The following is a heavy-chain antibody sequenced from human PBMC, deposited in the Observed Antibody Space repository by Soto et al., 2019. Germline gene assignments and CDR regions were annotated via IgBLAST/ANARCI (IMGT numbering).Heavy chain of an antibody. D-gene: IGHD6-13*01. V-gene: IGHV1-8*02. CDR2: MNPNSGNT. J-gene: IGHJ6*02. Sequence: ASVKVSCKASGGTFSSYAISWVRRAPGQGLEWMGWMNPNSGNTDYAQKFQGRVTMTRDTSTNTAYMELSSLRSGDTAVYYCARGGYSSTWSNLLDRSGLDVWGQGTTVTVSS. CDR1: GGTFSSYA. CDR3: ARGGYSSTWSNLLDRSGLDV.